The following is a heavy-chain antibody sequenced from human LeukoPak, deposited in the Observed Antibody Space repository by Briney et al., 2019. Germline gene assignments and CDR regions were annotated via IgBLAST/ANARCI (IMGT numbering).Heavy chain of an antibody. CDR1: GFTFSSYS. J-gene: IGHJ4*02. D-gene: IGHD5-24*01. CDR2: ISSSSSYI. V-gene: IGHV3-21*01. CDR3: ARDSGDGYVD. Sequence: GGSLRLSCAASGFTFSSYSMNWVRQAPGKGLEWISSISSSSSYIYYADSVKGRFTISRDNAKNSLYLQMNSLRAEDTAVYYCARDSGDGYVDWGQGTLVTVSS.